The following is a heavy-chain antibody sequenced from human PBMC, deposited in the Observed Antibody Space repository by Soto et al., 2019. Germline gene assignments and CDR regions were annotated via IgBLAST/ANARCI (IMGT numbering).Heavy chain of an antibody. CDR3: AKGQGPSSYSPIDC. CDR1: GFTFTTYA. V-gene: IGHV3-23*01. J-gene: IGHJ4*02. CDR2: ISDSGGYT. D-gene: IGHD2-2*01. Sequence: GGSLRLSCGASGFTFTTYAMSWVRQAPGKGLEWVSVISDSGGYTYYTDSVKGRFTISRDNSKITLYLQMNSLRAEDTAVYYCAKGQGPSSYSPIDCWGQGTLVTVSS.